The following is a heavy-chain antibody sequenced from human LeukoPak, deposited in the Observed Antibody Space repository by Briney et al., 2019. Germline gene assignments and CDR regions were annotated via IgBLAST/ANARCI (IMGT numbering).Heavy chain of an antibody. J-gene: IGHJ6*04. CDR1: GFTFSDHY. D-gene: IGHD2-15*01. Sequence: GGSLRLSCAASGFTFSDHYMDWVRQAPGKWLEWVARSRNKANSYTTEYAASVKGRPTISRDDSKKSLYLQMNSLKSEDTAVYYCVRHDVAGPGMDVWGKGTTVTVSS. CDR2: SRNKANSYTT. CDR3: VRHDVAGPGMDV. V-gene: IGHV3-72*01.